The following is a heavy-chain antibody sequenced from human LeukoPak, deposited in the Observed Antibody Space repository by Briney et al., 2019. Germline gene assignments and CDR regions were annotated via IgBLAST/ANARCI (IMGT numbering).Heavy chain of an antibody. V-gene: IGHV6-1*01. CDR2: TYYRSKWYN. J-gene: IGHJ6*03. Sequence: SQTLSLTCAISGDSVSSNSAAWNWIRQPPSRGLEWLGRTYYRSKWYNDYAVSVKSRITINPDTSKNQFSLQLNSVTPEDTAVYYCARSTVLRFFPYYYYMDVWGKGTTVTVSS. CDR3: ARSTVLRFFPYYYYMDV. D-gene: IGHD3-3*01. CDR1: GDSVSSNSAA.